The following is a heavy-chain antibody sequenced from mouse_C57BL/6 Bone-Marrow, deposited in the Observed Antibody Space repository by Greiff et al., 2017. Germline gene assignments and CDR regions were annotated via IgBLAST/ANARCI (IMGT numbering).Heavy chain of an antibody. D-gene: IGHD1-2*01. Sequence: EVMLVESGGDLVKPGGSLKLSCAASGFTFSSYGLSWVRQTPDTRLEWVATISSGGSYTYYPDSVKGRFTISRDNAKNTLYLQMSSLKSEDTAMYYCARREIAHYYGDTYGGQGTLVTVSA. J-gene: IGHJ3*01. CDR2: ISSGGSYT. CDR1: GFTFSSYG. CDR3: ARREIAHYYGDTY. V-gene: IGHV5-6*02.